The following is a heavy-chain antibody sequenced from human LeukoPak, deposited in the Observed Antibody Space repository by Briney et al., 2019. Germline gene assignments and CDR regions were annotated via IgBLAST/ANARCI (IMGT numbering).Heavy chain of an antibody. CDR1: GFTFSSYG. CDR3: AKVGDYGDYALDY. D-gene: IGHD4-17*01. J-gene: IGHJ4*02. V-gene: IGHV3-30*18. Sequence: PGRSLRLSCAASGFTFSSYGMHWVRQAPGKGLEWVAVISYDGSYKYYADSVKGRFTISRDNSKNTLYLQMNSLRAEDTAVYYCAKVGDYGDYALDYWGQGTLVTVSS. CDR2: ISYDGSYK.